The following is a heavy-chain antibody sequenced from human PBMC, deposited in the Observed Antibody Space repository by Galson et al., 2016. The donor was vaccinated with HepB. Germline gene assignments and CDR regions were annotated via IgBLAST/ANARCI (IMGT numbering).Heavy chain of an antibody. CDR2: IIPIFGTT. V-gene: IGHV1-69*13. CDR3: ARDNEFGFGESDYYYYGMDV. CDR1: GGTFSTFNSYA. J-gene: IGHJ6*04. Sequence: SVKVSCKASGGTFSTFNSYAISWVRQAPGQGLEWMGGIIPIFGTTNYAQKFQGRVTFTADGSTSTVYMELSSLRSEDTAVYYCARDNEFGFGESDYYYYGMDVWGKGTPVTVSS. D-gene: IGHD3-10*01.